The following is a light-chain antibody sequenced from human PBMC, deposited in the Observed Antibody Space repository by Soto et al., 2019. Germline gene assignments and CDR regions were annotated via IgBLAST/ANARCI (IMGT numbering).Light chain of an antibody. CDR2: DVS. J-gene: IGKJ4*01. CDR1: QVINNY. V-gene: IGKV1-33*01. Sequence: DIQMTQSPSSRSASVGDRVTITCQTGQVINNYLNWYQQKPGQAPKLLIYDVSHLETGDPFRFRGSGFGQFFTLTISSLQPEDFATYYCQHYYNFPLTVGGGTKLDI. CDR3: QHYYNFPLT.